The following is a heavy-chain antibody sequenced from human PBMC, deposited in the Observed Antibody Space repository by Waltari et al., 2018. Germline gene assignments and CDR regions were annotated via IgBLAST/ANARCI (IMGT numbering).Heavy chain of an antibody. V-gene: IGHV4-39*01. CDR2: ISYSGTT. CDR1: GDPIRGSNYY. D-gene: IGHD6-19*01. CDR3: VRPGSSVGWYYFDY. J-gene: IGHJ4*02. Sequence: QLQLQESGPGLVKPSETLSLTCTVSGDPIRGSNYYWGWIRQPPGQGLEWIGSISYSGTTYCNPSLKSRVTMSVDTSKNQFSLNLSSVTAADTAVFYCVRPGSSVGWYYFDYWGQGTLVTVSS.